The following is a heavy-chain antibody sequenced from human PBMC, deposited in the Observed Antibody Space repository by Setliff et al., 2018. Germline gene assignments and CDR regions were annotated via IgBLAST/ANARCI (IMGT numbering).Heavy chain of an antibody. D-gene: IGHD6-6*01. J-gene: IGHJ4*02. CDR1: GGTFSDHY. CDR2: INHSGSS. CDR3: ARGRNVAARLLDS. V-gene: IGHV4-34*08. Sequence: SETLSLTCAAYGGTFSDHYWTWIRQPPGKGLEWIGEINHSGSSNYNPSLKSRVTISVDTSKNQFSLKLTSVTAADTAVYYCARGRNVAARLLDSWGQGARVTVSS.